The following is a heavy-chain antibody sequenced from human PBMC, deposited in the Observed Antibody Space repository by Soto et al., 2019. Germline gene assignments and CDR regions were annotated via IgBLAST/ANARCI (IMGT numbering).Heavy chain of an antibody. CDR3: ARVLLWFGELWLPAWFDP. Sequence: SETLSLTCTVSGGSVSSGSYYWSWIRQPPGKGLEWIGYIYYSGSTNYNPSLKSRVTISVDTSKNQFSLKLSSVTAADTAVYYCARVLLWFGELWLPAWFDPWGQGTLVTVSS. V-gene: IGHV4-61*01. CDR1: GGSVSSGSYY. CDR2: IYYSGST. J-gene: IGHJ5*02. D-gene: IGHD3-10*01.